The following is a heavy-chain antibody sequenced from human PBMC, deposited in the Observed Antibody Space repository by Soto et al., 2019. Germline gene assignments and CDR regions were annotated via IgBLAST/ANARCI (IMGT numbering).Heavy chain of an antibody. CDR3: ARQGDIVVVPAAITKYNWFDP. CDR2: IYYSGST. Sequence: SETLSLTCTVSGGSISSGGYYWSWIRQHPGKGLEWIGYIYYSGSTYYNPSLKSRVTISVDTSKNQFSLKLSSVTAADTAVYYCARQGDIVVVPAAITKYNWFDPWGQATLVTVFS. J-gene: IGHJ5*02. CDR1: GGSISSGGYY. D-gene: IGHD2-2*01. V-gene: IGHV4-31*03.